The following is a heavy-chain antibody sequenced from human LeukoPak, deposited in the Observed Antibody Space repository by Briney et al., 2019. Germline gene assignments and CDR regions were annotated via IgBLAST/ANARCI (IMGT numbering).Heavy chain of an antibody. Sequence: PGGSLRLSCAASGFSLSNYNMHWVCQAPGKGLEWVAFIRNDGSNKYYADPVKGRFTISRDNAKNSLYLQMNSLRAEDTAVYYCARRVIVVGLDYWGQGTLVTVSS. J-gene: IGHJ4*02. CDR3: ARRVIVVGLDY. CDR2: IRNDGSNK. CDR1: GFSLSNYN. D-gene: IGHD3-22*01. V-gene: IGHV3-30*02.